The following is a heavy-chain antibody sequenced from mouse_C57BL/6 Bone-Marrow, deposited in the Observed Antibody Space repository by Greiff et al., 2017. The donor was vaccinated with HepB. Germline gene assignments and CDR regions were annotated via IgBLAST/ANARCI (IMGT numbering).Heavy chain of an antibody. V-gene: IGHV1-62-3*01. Sequence: VQLQQPGAELVKPGASVKLSCKASGYTFTSYWMHWVKQRPGRGLEWIGRIDPNSGGTKYNEKFKSKATLTVDKPSSTAYLQLSSLTSEDTAIYYCARYKTAQASYYYAMDYWGQGTSVTVSS. D-gene: IGHD3-2*02. CDR2: IDPNSGGT. CDR1: GYTFTSYW. J-gene: IGHJ4*01. CDR3: ARYKTAQASYYYAMDY.